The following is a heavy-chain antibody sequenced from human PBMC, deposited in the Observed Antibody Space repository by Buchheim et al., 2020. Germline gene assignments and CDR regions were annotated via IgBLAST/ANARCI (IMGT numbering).Heavy chain of an antibody. CDR3: TRDRGYSYGPKYYYYYGMDV. Sequence: EVQLVESGGGLVQPGRSLRLSCTASGFTFGDYAMSWVRQAPGKGLEWVGFIRSKAYGGTTEYAASVKGRFTISRDDSKIIAYLQMNNLKTEDTAVYYCTRDRGYSYGPKYYYYYGMDVWGQGTT. D-gene: IGHD5-18*01. J-gene: IGHJ6*02. CDR2: IRSKAYGGTT. CDR1: GFTFGDYA. V-gene: IGHV3-49*04.